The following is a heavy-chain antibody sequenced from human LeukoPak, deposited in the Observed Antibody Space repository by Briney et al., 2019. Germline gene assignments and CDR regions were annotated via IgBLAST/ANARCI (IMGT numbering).Heavy chain of an antibody. CDR1: GGFISGYY. J-gene: IGHJ2*01. CDR2: IYSTGST. D-gene: IGHD2-15*01. V-gene: IGHV4-59*13. CDR3: ARDMYLDQGYCSGGSCYSAQWYFDL. Sequence: SETLSLTCSVSGGFISGYYWTWIRQPPGKRLEWLGYIYSTGSTNYNPSLKSRIAISVDTSKNQFYLNLTSVSAADTAVYYCARDMYLDQGYCSGGSCYSAQWYFDLWGRGTLVTVSS.